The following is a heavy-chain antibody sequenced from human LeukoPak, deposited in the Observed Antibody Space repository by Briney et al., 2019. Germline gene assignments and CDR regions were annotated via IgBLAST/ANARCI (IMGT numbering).Heavy chain of an antibody. V-gene: IGHV4-34*01. CDR2: INHSGST. J-gene: IGHJ6*03. Sequence: SETLSLTCAVYGGSFSGYYWSWIRQPPGKRLEWIGEINHSGSTNYNPSLKSRVTISVDTSKNQFSLKLSSVTAADTAVYYCARLVYGGFSYYYYYYMDVWGKGTTVTISS. CDR1: GGSFSGYY. D-gene: IGHD4/OR15-4a*01. CDR3: ARLVYGGFSYYYYYYMDV.